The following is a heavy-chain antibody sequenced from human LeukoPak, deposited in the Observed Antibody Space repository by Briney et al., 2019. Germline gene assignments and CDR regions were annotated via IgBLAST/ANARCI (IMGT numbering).Heavy chain of an antibody. CDR2: INPNSGGT. CDR1: GYTFTGYY. V-gene: IGHV1-2*02. D-gene: IGHD1-26*01. Sequence: ASVTVSCKASGYTFTGYYMHWVRQAPGQGLEWMGWINPNSGGTNYAQKFQGRVTMTRDTSISTASMELSSLRSDDTAVYYCARGSFPLSIIVGAFFDYWGQGTLVTVSS. J-gene: IGHJ4*02. CDR3: ARGSFPLSIIVGAFFDY.